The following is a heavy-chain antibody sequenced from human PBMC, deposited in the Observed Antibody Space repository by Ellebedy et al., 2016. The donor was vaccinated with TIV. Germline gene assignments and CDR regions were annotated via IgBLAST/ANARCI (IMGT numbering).Heavy chain of an antibody. CDR2: NYTGGTT. V-gene: IGHV3-66*01. CDR3: ARDSDSSSWYDWYFDL. Sequence: PGGSLRLSCAASGFTVSGNHMSWVRQAPGKGLEWISVNYTGGTTHSAYADSVKGRFTISRDNSKNTLSLQMHSLRSEDTAVYYCARDSDSSSWYDWYFDLWGRGTLVTVSS. CDR1: GFTVSGNH. D-gene: IGHD6-13*01. J-gene: IGHJ2*01.